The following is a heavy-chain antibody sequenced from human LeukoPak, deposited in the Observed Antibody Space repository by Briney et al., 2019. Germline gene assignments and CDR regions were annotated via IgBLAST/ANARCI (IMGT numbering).Heavy chain of an antibody. CDR1: GFTFSSYW. V-gene: IGHV3-7*01. CDR3: ASPVSRFFDGVPGY. CDR2: IKQDGSEK. J-gene: IGHJ4*02. D-gene: IGHD3-9*01. Sequence: GGSLRLSCGASGFTFSSYWMSWVRQAPGKGLEWVANIKQDGSEKYYVDSVKGRFTISRDNAKNSLYLQMNSLRAEDTAVYYCASPVSRFFDGVPGYWGQGTLVTVSS.